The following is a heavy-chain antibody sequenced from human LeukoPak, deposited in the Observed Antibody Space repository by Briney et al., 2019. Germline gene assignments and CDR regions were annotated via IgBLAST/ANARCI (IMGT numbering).Heavy chain of an antibody. CDR1: SGSISSYY. V-gene: IGHV4-59*08. Sequence: SETLSLTCTVSSGSISSYYWNWIRQPPGKGLEWIGYIYYSGSTKYNPSLKSRVTISVDTSKNQFSLNLTSVTAADTAVYYCARLGFSNSGSYLAPSDYWGQGTLVTVSS. CDR3: ARLGFSNSGSYLAPSDY. J-gene: IGHJ4*02. CDR2: IYYSGST. D-gene: IGHD1-26*01.